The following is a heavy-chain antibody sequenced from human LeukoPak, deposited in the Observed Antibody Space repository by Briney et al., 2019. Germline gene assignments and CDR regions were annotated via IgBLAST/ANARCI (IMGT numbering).Heavy chain of an antibody. Sequence: ASVKVSCEASGYTFTGYQIHWVRQAPGQGLEWMGRISPYSGDTNFAQKFQGRVTMTRDTSITTAYMDLSSLTPDDTAVYFCARDQGSLTRSWYTGYWGQGTQVTVSS. V-gene: IGHV1-2*06. CDR2: ISPYSGDT. CDR3: ARDQGSLTRSWYTGY. CDR1: GYTFTGYQ. D-gene: IGHD6-13*01. J-gene: IGHJ4*02.